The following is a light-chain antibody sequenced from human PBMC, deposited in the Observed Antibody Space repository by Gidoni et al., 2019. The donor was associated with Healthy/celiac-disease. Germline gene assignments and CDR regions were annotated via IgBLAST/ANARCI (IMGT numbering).Light chain of an antibody. V-gene: IGKV3-20*01. CDR1: QSVSSSY. CDR3: QQYGSSPLA. CDR2: GAS. J-gene: IGKJ1*01. Sequence: EIGLTQSTGTLALSPGERATISCRASQSVSSSYLAWYQQKPGQAPRLLIYGASSRATGIPDRFSGSWSGTDFTLTISRLEPEDFVVYYCQQYGSSPLAFGQGTKVDIK.